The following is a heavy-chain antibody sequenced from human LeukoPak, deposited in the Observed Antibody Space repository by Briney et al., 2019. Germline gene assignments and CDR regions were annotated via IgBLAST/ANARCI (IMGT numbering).Heavy chain of an antibody. CDR2: ISSSSMII. D-gene: IGHD3-16*01. V-gene: IGHV3-48*01. CDR3: ARDWAGGLFDY. Sequence: GGSLRLSCAASGLTFGRYWMTWVRQAPGKGLGWISYISSSSMIIYYADSVKGRFTISRDNAKNSLYLQMNSLRAEDTAVYYCARDWAGGLFDYWGQGTLVTVSS. CDR1: GLTFGRYW. J-gene: IGHJ4*02.